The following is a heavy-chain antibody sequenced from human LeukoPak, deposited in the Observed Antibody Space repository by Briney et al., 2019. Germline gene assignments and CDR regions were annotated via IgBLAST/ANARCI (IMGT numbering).Heavy chain of an antibody. CDR1: GYTFTSYG. V-gene: IGHV1-18*01. CDR2: ISAYNGNT. J-gene: IGHJ5*02. D-gene: IGHD2-15*01. CDR3: AREGLGYCSGGSCSRSGWEKYHWFDP. Sequence: ASVKVSCKASGYTFTSYGISWVRQAPGQGLEGMGWISAYNGNTNYAQKLQGRVTMTTDTSTSTAYMELRGLRSDDTAVYYCAREGLGYCSGGSCSRSGWEKYHWFDPWGQGTLVTVSS.